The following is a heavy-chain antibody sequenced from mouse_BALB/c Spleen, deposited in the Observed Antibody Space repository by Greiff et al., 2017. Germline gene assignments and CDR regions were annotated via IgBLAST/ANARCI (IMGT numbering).Heavy chain of an antibody. V-gene: IGHV5-6-5*01. Sequence: EVHLVESGGGLVKPGGSLKLPCAASGFTFSSYAMSWVRQTPEKRLEWVASLSSGGSTYYPDSVKGRFTIPRDNARNILYLPMSSLRSEDTAMYYCARGGNAAWDYAMDYWGQGTSVTVSS. CDR1: GFTFSSYA. CDR3: ARGGNAAWDYAMDY. CDR2: LSSGGST. J-gene: IGHJ4*01.